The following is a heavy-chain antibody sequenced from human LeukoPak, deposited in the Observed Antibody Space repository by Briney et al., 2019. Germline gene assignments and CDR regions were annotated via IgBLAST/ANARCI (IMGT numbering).Heavy chain of an antibody. Sequence: SVKVSCKASGGTFSSYAISWVRQAPGQGLEWMGGIIPIFGTANYAQKFQGRVTITADKSTSTAYMELSSLRSEDTAVYYCARKYGDSHDAFDIWGQGTMVTVFS. J-gene: IGHJ3*02. CDR3: ARKYGDSHDAFDI. CDR2: IIPIFGTA. V-gene: IGHV1-69*06. CDR1: GGTFSSYA. D-gene: IGHD4-17*01.